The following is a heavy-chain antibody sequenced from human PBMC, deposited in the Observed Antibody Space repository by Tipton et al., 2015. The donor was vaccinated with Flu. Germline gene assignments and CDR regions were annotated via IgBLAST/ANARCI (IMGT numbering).Heavy chain of an antibody. Sequence: TLSLTCAVSGYSIRSSNYYWGWIRQPPGKGLEWIGNIFHSGSTYHNPSLKSRVTISVDTSKNQFSLKLSSVTAADTAVYYCARRDYSNYVSDPKNWFDPWGQGTLVTVSS. CDR1: GYSIRSSNYY. J-gene: IGHJ5*02. D-gene: IGHD4-11*01. CDR3: ARRDYSNYVSDPKNWFDP. V-gene: IGHV4-38-2*01. CDR2: IFHSGST.